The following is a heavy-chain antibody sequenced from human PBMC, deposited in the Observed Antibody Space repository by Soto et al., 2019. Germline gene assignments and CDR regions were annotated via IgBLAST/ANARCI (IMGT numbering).Heavy chain of an antibody. CDR1: GFTFDDYA. J-gene: IGHJ4*02. V-gene: IGHV3-9*01. D-gene: IGHD3-3*01. CDR2: ISWNSGSI. CDR3: AKDSSYDFWSGYYGY. Sequence: PGGSLRLSCAASGFTFDDYAMHWVRQAPGKGLEWVSGISWNSGSIGYADSVKGRFTISRDNAKNSLYLQMNSLRAEDTALYYCAKDSSYDFWSGYYGYWGQGTLVTVSS.